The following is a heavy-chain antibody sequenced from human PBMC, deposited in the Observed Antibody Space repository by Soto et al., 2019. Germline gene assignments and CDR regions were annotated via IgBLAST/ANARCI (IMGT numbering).Heavy chain of an antibody. CDR2: INHSGST. Sequence: PSETLSLTCAVYGGSFSGYYWSWIRQPPGKGLEWIGEINHSGSTNYNPSLKSRVTISVDTSKNQFSLKLSSVTAADTAVYYCARGLHSSSWYPNWFDPWGQGTLVTVSS. V-gene: IGHV4-34*01. CDR3: ARGLHSSSWYPNWFDP. D-gene: IGHD6-13*01. CDR1: GGSFSGYY. J-gene: IGHJ5*02.